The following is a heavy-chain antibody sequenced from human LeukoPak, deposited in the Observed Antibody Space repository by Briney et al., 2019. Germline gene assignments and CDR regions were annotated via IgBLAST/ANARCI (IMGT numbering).Heavy chain of an antibody. CDR3: AKDDAWLRYQY. V-gene: IGHV3-48*03. Sequence: GGSLRLSCAASGHTFSSYEMTWVRQAPGKGLEWVSYISSSGSTIYYADCVKGRFTISRDNSKNTLDLQMNSLRAEDTAVYYCAKDDAWLRYQYWGQGTLVTVSS. CDR2: ISSSGSTI. CDR1: GHTFSSYE. J-gene: IGHJ4*02. D-gene: IGHD3-9*01.